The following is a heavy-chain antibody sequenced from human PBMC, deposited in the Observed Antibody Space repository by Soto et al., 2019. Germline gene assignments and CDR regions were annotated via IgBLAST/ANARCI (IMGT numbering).Heavy chain of an antibody. CDR2: MNPYSGNT. V-gene: IGHV1-8*01. Sequence: GASVKVSCKASGYTFTSYDINWVRQATGQGLEWMGWMNPYSGNTGYAQKFQGRVTVTRNTSISTVYMELSGLRPDDTAVYYCARRKERSGPHYFDYWGQGGQVTVSS. D-gene: IGHD6-25*01. J-gene: IGHJ4*02. CDR3: ARRKERSGPHYFDY. CDR1: GYTFTSYD.